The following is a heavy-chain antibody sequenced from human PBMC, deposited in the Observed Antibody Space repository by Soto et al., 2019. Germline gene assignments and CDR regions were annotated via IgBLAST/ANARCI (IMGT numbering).Heavy chain of an antibody. D-gene: IGHD2-15*01. CDR2: INPNSGGT. V-gene: IGHV1-2*06. J-gene: IGHJ1*01. Sequence: SVKVSCKASGYIFTDYYMHWVRQAPGQELGWMGRINPNSGGTNYAQKFQGRVTMTRDTSISTAYTELSSLRSEDTATYYCAIHTVVKHTFLQCRKPQVSDWG. CDR3: AIHTVVKHTFLQCRKPQVSD. CDR1: GYIFTDYY.